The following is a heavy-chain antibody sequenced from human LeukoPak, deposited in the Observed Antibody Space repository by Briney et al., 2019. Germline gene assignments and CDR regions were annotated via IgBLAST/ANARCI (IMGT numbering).Heavy chain of an antibody. CDR3: ARVRSSGYYYKAFDI. V-gene: IGHV1-46*01. CDR2: INPSSGST. CDR1: GYTFTNYY. J-gene: IGHJ3*02. D-gene: IGHD3-22*01. Sequence: ASVKVSCKASGYTFTNYYIHWVRQAPGQGIEWMGIINPSSGSTNYAQKFQGRVTMTRDTSTSTVYMDLTRLRSEDTAVYYCARVRSSGYYYKAFDIWGQGTMVTVSS.